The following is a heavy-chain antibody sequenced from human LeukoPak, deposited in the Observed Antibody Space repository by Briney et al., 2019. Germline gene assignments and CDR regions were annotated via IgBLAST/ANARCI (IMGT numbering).Heavy chain of an antibody. CDR2: IYYSGST. J-gene: IGHJ4*02. V-gene: IGHV4-39*02. CDR3: ARLKNCNYVADY. Sequence: SETLSLTCTVSGGSISSTSYYWGWIRQPPGKGLEWIGTIYYSGSTYYNPSLKSRVTISVDTSKNHFSLRLSSVTAADTAVYYCARLKNCNYVADYWGQGTLVTVSS. CDR1: GGSISSTSYY. D-gene: IGHD1-7*01.